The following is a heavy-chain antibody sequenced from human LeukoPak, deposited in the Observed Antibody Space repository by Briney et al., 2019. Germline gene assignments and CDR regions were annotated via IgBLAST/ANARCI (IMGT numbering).Heavy chain of an antibody. V-gene: IGHV1-18*01. J-gene: IGHJ4*02. CDR2: ITVNNGYT. CDR3: AKVHCISTNCNHIWTYFDY. Sequence: ASVKVSCKAAGYTFTSHGFIWLRQAPGQGLEWMGWITVNNGYTKYAKELQGRVTMTTDTSTSTAYMELRSLRSDDTAVYYCAKVHCISTNCNHIWTYFDYWGQGTLVTVSS. D-gene: IGHD2-2*01. CDR1: GYTFTSHG.